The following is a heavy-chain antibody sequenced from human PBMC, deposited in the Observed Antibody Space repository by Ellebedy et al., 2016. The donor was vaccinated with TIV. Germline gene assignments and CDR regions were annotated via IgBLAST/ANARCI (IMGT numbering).Heavy chain of an antibody. Sequence: GESLKISXAASGFTFTTYPMNWVRQAPGKGLEWVANIRRDGNEKYYLDSVKGRFTISRDNAQSSVYLQMNSLRADDTAVYYCANTVGSTPGGNYWGQGTLVTVSS. J-gene: IGHJ4*02. D-gene: IGHD1-26*01. CDR2: IRRDGNEK. CDR1: GFTFTTYP. CDR3: ANTVGSTPGGNY. V-gene: IGHV3-7*02.